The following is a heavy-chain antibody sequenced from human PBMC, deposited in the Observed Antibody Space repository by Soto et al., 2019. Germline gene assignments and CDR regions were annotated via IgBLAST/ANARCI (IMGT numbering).Heavy chain of an antibody. Sequence: PGGSLRLSCAVSGFTFSTHAMNWVRQAPGKGLEWVAYIHGTRSIIYYADSVKGRFTISRDNSKNTLYLQMNSLRAEDTAVYYCAKDYYDSSGYFDYWGQGTLVTVSS. J-gene: IGHJ4*02. CDR2: IHGTRSII. CDR3: AKDYYDSSGYFDY. V-gene: IGHV3-23*01. CDR1: GFTFSTHA. D-gene: IGHD3-22*01.